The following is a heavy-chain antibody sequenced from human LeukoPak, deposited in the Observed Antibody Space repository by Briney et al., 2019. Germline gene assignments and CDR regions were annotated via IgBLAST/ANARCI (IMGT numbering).Heavy chain of an antibody. CDR3: ARAGYSSWYYYNIRGFYGMDV. CDR2: INHSGST. Sequence: SETLSLTCAVYGGSFSGYYWSWIRQPPGKGLEWIGEINHSGSTNYNPSLKSRVTISVDTSKNQFSLKLSSVTAADTAAYYCARAGYSSWYYYNIRGFYGMDVWGQGTTVTVSS. CDR1: GGSFSGYY. J-gene: IGHJ6*02. D-gene: IGHD6-13*01. V-gene: IGHV4-34*01.